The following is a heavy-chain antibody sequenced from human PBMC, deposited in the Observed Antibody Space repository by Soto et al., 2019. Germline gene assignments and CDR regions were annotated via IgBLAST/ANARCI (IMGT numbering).Heavy chain of an antibody. CDR1: GGPFNTFG. CDR2: IIPKYGTT. D-gene: IGHD3-16*01. V-gene: IGHV1-69*01. CDR3: ARTSKRRPVFNFDY. Sequence: QVQLMQSGAEVTKPGSSVKVSCKASGGPFNTFGISWVRQAPGQGLEWMGGIIPKYGTTNYARRFQGGATITADEPTTTANRELSTWSNNNTAINYCARTSKRRPVFNFDYWAQGTPISAPS. J-gene: IGHJ4*02.